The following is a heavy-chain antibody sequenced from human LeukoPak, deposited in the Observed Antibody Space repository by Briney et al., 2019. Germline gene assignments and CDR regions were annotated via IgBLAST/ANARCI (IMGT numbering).Heavy chain of an antibody. CDR2: FYYSGST. CDR1: GGSIISGGYY. J-gene: IGHJ4*02. Sequence: SETLSLTCTVSGGSIISGGYYWSWIRQLPGKGLEWIGYFYYSGSTNYNPSLKSRLTISADTSENKFSLKLSSVTVADTAIYYCARGYCSGGSCYSARYWGQGTLVTVSS. CDR3: ARGYCSGGSCYSARY. D-gene: IGHD2-15*01. V-gene: IGHV4-31*03.